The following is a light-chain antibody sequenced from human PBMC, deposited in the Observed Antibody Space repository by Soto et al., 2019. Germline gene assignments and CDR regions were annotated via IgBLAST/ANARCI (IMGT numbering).Light chain of an antibody. CDR1: QRIDNF. Sequence: DIQMTQSPSFLSASVGDRVTITCRASQRIDNFLNWYQQNPGKAPKLLIYGASSLQSEVPSRFSGSGSGADFTLTITSLQPEDSATYHCQQRYKTSLSSFGQGTKVDIK. CDR3: QQRYKTSLSS. J-gene: IGKJ2*01. CDR2: GAS. V-gene: IGKV1-39*01.